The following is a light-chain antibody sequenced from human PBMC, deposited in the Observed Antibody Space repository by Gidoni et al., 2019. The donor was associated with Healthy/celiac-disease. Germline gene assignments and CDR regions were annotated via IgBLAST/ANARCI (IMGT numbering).Light chain of an antibody. CDR3: QQYNNWPPMYT. V-gene: IGKV3-15*01. CDR1: QSVSSN. CDR2: VAS. Sequence: IVMTKYPATLSVSPGERATLTCRASQSVSSNVAWYQQKPGQSPRLLIYVASTRATGIPARFSGSGSVTEFTLTISSLQSEDFAVYYCQQYNNWPPMYTFGQWTNLEIK. J-gene: IGKJ2*01.